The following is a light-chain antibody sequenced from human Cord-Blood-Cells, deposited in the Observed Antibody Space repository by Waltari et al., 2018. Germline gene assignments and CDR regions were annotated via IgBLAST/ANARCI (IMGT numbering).Light chain of an antibody. J-gene: IGLJ3*02. CDR3: CSYAGSSTWV. CDR2: EGS. V-gene: IGLV2-23*01. CDR1: SSDVGSYNL. Sequence: QSALTQPASVSGSPGQSITISCTGTSSDVGSYNLVSCYQQHPGKAPKLWIYEGSNRPSGVSNRFSGSKSGNTASLTISGLQAEDEADYYCCSYAGSSTWVFGGGTKLTVL.